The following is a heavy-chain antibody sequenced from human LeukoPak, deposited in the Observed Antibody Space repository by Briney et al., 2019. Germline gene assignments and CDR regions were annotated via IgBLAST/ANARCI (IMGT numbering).Heavy chain of an antibody. CDR1: GYTFTSYD. V-gene: IGHV1-8*01. J-gene: IGHJ4*02. CDR2: MNPKSGKT. D-gene: IGHD1-26*01. Sequence: GASVKVSCKASGYTFTSYDINWGRQATGQGGERMGWMNPKSGKTGYAQKFQGRVTMTRNTSISTAYMELSSLRSEDTAVYYCARGRRGIRTLGYWGQGTLVTVSS. CDR3: ARGRRGIRTLGY.